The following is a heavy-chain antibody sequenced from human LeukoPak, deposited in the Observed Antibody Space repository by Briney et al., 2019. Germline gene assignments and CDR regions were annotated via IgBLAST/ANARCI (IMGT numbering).Heavy chain of an antibody. CDR1: AFTFSDSW. J-gene: IGHJ4*02. CDR2: INEDGSEK. CDR3: ARAAQYSSGSSDY. V-gene: IGHV3-7*01. Sequence: PGGSLRLSCVASAFTFSDSWMTRVRQAPGKGLERVANINEDGSEKYYVDSVRGRFTISRDNAKNSLYLQMSSLRDDDTAVYYCARAAQYSSGSSDYWGQGTLVTVSS. D-gene: IGHD6-19*01.